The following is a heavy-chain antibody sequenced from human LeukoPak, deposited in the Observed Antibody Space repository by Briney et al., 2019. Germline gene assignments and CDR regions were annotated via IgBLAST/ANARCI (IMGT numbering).Heavy chain of an antibody. J-gene: IGHJ4*02. CDR2: ITSSSNYI. Sequence: WGSLTLSCAASGFTFSSFSMNWVRQAPGKGLEWVSSITSSSNYIYYASSVRGRFTIYRDNAKNSLYLQMNSLRAEDTAVYYCARDLRLWGKGTLVTVSS. CDR3: ARDLRL. V-gene: IGHV3-21*01. CDR1: GFTFSSFS.